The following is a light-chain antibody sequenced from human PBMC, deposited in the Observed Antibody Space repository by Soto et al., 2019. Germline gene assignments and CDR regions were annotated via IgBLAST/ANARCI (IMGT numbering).Light chain of an antibody. Sequence: EIVLTQSPGTLSLSPGERATLSCRASQTVSSNNLAWYQQKPGQAPKVLIYSASSRATGIPDRFGGSGSGTDFTLTISRLEPEDFAVYYCQQYGSSPRTFGQGTKVEIK. CDR2: SAS. J-gene: IGKJ1*01. CDR3: QQYGSSPRT. V-gene: IGKV3-20*01. CDR1: QTVSSNN.